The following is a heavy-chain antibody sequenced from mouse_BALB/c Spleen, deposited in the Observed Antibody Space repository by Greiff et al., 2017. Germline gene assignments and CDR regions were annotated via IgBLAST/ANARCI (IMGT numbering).Heavy chain of an antibody. Sequence: VMLVESGPGLVAPSQSLSITCTVSGFSLTSYDISWIRQPPGKGLEWLGVIWTGGGTNYNSAFMSRLSISKDNSKSQVFLKMNSLQTDDTAIYYCVRTTVVATPYAMDYWGQGTSVTVSS. CDR1: GFSLTSYD. CDR3: VRTTVVATPYAMDY. D-gene: IGHD1-1*01. J-gene: IGHJ4*01. V-gene: IGHV2-9-2*01. CDR2: IWTGGGT.